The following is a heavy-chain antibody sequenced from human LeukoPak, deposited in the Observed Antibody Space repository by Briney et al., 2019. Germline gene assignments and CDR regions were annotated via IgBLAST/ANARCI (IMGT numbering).Heavy chain of an antibody. CDR2: ISSSGSTI. D-gene: IGHD6-19*01. J-gene: IGHJ4*02. CDR3: ARARSGWWAYYFDY. CDR1: GFTLSDYY. Sequence: GGSLRLSCAASGFTLSDYYMSWIRQAPGKGLEWVSYISSSGSTIYYAASVKGQFTISRDNTKISPYLHMNSLRAEDTAVYYCARARSGWWAYYFDYWGQGTLVTVSS. V-gene: IGHV3-11*01.